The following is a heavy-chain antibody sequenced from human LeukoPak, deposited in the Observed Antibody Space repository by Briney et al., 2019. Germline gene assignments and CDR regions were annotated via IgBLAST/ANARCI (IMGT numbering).Heavy chain of an antibody. J-gene: IGHJ4*02. CDR3: ATYRQVLLPFES. D-gene: IGHD2-8*02. Sequence: PGGSLRLSCAASGFTFSTFAMIWVRQPPGKGLEWVSSIFPSGGEIHYADSVGGRFTISRDNSKSTLSLQMNSQRAEDTAIYYCATYRQVLLPFESWGQGTLVTVSS. CDR1: GFTFSTFA. CDR2: IFPSGGEI. V-gene: IGHV3-23*01.